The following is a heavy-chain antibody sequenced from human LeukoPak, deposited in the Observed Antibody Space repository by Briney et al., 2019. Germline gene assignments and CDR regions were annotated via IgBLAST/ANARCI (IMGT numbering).Heavy chain of an antibody. CDR3: ARDYSNSNNWFDP. J-gene: IGHJ5*02. Sequence: GGSLRLSCAASGFSFSDYGMHWLRQAPGKGLQWVAVIWHDGSIKYYKDSVKGRFTISRDNSQNTLYLQMNSLRAEDTAIYYCARDYSNSNNWFDPWGQGTLVTVSS. CDR1: GFSFSDYG. CDR2: IWHDGSIK. D-gene: IGHD4-11*01. V-gene: IGHV3-33*01.